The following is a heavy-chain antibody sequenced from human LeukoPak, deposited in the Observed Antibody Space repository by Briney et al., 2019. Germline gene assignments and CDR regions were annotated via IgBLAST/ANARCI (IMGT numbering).Heavy chain of an antibody. CDR2: IKQDGSEK. Sequence: GGSLRLSCAASGFTFSSYWMSWVRQAPGKGLEWVANIKQDGSEKYYVDPVKGRFTISRDNAKNSLYLQMNSLRAEDTAVYYCARDPSSGWYLKGWFDPWGQGTLVTDSS. D-gene: IGHD6-19*01. V-gene: IGHV3-7*01. CDR1: GFTFSSYW. J-gene: IGHJ5*02. CDR3: ARDPSSGWYLKGWFDP.